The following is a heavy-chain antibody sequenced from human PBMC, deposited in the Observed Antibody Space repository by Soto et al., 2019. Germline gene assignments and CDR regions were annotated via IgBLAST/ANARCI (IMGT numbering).Heavy chain of an antibody. CDR3: ARESNRASSSWSDFDY. J-gene: IGHJ4*02. V-gene: IGHV1-2*04. CDR1: GYTFTGYY. Sequence: ASVKVSCKASGYTFTGYYMHWVRQAPGQGLEWMGWINPNSGGTNYAQKFQGWVTMTRDTSISTAYMELSRLRSDDTAVYYCARESNRASSSWSDFDYWGQGTLVTVSS. CDR2: INPNSGGT. D-gene: IGHD6-13*01.